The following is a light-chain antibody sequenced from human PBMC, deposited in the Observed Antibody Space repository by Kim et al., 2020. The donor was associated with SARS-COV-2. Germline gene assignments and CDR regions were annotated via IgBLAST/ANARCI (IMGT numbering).Light chain of an antibody. J-gene: IGKJ2*01. Sequence: DIQMTQSPSNLYASVGDRVTINCRASQSISTWLAWYQQKPGKAPKVLIYKASTLESGVPSRFRGSGSGTEFTLTITSLQPDDFATYYCQQYNRFYTFGQGTKLEIK. CDR3: QQYNRFYT. CDR2: KAS. CDR1: QSISTW. V-gene: IGKV1-5*03.